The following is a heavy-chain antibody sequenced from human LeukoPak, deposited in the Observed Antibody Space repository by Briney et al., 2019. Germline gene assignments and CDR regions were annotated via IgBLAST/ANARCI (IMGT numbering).Heavy chain of an antibody. D-gene: IGHD5-18*01. CDR3: ARVNGIYSYGFYYYYMDV. CDR1: GFSVSSNY. CDR2: IYSGGST. V-gene: IGHV3-66*02. Sequence: PGGSLRLSCAASGFSVSSNYMRWVRQPPEGVLGWVAVIYSGGSTYYADSVQGRFTISRDNSKNTLYLQMNSLRAEDTAVYYCARVNGIYSYGFYYYYMDVWGKGTTVTVSS. J-gene: IGHJ6*03.